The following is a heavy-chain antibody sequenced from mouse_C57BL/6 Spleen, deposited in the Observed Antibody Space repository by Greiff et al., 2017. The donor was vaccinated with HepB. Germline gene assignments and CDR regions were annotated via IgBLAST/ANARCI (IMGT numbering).Heavy chain of an antibody. CDR3: VREGNAMDY. CDR1: GFSFNTYA. Sequence: EVQLVESGGGLVQPKGSLKLSCAASGFSFNTYAMNWVRQAPGKGLEWVARIRSKSNNYATYYDDSVKDRFTISSDDSESMLYLQMKNLKTEDTAMYYCVREGNAMDYWGQVTSVTVSS. J-gene: IGHJ4*01. CDR2: IRSKSNNYAT. V-gene: IGHV10-1*01.